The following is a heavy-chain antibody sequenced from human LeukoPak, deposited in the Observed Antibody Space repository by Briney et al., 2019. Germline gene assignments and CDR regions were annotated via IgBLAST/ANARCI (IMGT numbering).Heavy chain of an antibody. Sequence: GGSLRLSCAASGFTVSSNYMSWVRQAPGKGLEWFSVIYSVGSTYYADHVKGRFTISRDNSKNTLYLQMNSLRVEDTAVYYCARAEQLLLDYWGQGTLVTVSS. J-gene: IGHJ4*02. CDR1: GFTVSSNY. V-gene: IGHV3-66*02. CDR2: IYSVGST. CDR3: ARAEQLLLDY. D-gene: IGHD6-6*01.